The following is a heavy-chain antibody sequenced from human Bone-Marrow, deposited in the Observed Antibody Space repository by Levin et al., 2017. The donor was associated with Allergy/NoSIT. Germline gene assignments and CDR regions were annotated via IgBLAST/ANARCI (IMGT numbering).Heavy chain of an antibody. CDR2: IYNDERT. Sequence: GGSLRLSCAASGFIVTNNYMTWVRQVPGKGLEWVSVIYNDERTYYADSVKGRFTISRDKSKNTPFLQMNSLRVDDTAVYYCARRHVVSELYCMDVWGQGTTVTVSS. CDR3: ARRHVVSELYCMDV. CDR1: GFIVTNNY. J-gene: IGHJ6*02. V-gene: IGHV3-53*01. D-gene: IGHD2-8*02.